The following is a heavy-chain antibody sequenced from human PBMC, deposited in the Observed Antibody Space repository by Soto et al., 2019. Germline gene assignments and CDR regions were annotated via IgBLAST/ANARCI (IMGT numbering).Heavy chain of an antibody. Sequence: SETLSLTCTVSGGSISSYYWSWIRQPPGKGLEWIGYIYYSGSTNYNPSLKSRVTISVDTSKNQFSLKLSSVTAADTAVYYCARASTIFGVAPYYFDYWGQGTLVTVSS. CDR2: IYYSGST. V-gene: IGHV4-59*01. J-gene: IGHJ4*02. CDR1: GGSISSYY. D-gene: IGHD3-3*01. CDR3: ARASTIFGVAPYYFDY.